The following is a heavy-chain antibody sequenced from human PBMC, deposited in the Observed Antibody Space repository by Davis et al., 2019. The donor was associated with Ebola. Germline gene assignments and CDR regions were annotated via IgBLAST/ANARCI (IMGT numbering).Heavy chain of an antibody. D-gene: IGHD3-9*01. Sequence: ASVKVSCKASGYTFTSYDINWVRQATGQGLEWMGWMNPNSGNTGYAQKFQGRVTMTRNTSISTAYMELSSLRSEDTAVYYCARGRIDILTGYYRHYYYYGMDVWGQGTTVTVSS. J-gene: IGHJ6*02. V-gene: IGHV1-8*01. CDR2: MNPNSGNT. CDR3: ARGRIDILTGYYRHYYYYGMDV. CDR1: GYTFTSYD.